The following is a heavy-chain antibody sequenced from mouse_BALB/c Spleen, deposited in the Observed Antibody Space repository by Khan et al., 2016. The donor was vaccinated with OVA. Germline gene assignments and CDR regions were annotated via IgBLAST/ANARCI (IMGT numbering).Heavy chain of an antibody. Sequence: EVKLLESGPGLVKPSQSLSLTCTVTGYSITSGYGWNWIRQFPGNKLEWMGYISYSGSTNYNPSLTSRISITRDTSKNQFFLQLNSVTTEDTATYACARTATIKYWGQGTTLTVSS. J-gene: IGHJ2*01. CDR2: ISYSGST. CDR1: GYSITSGYG. D-gene: IGHD1-2*01. V-gene: IGHV3-2*02. CDR3: ARTATIKY.